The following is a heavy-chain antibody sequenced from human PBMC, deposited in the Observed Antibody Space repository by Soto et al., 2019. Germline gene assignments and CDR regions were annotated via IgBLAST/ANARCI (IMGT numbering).Heavy chain of an antibody. D-gene: IGHD3-3*01. V-gene: IGHV4-59*01. CDR3: ARDSTYYDFWSGYYSPSGGMDV. Sequence: SETLSLTCTVSGCSISSYYWSWIRQPPGKGLEWIGYIYYSGSTNYNPSLKSRVTISVDTSKNQFSLKLSSVTAADTAVYYCARDSTYYDFWSGYYSPSGGMDVWGQGTTVTVSS. J-gene: IGHJ6*02. CDR2: IYYSGST. CDR1: GCSISSYY.